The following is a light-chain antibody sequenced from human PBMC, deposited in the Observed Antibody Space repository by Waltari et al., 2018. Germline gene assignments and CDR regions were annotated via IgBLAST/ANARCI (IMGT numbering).Light chain of an antibody. CDR1: SSDVGGYNL. Sequence: QSALTQPASVSGSPGQSITISCTGASSDVGGYNLVSWYRQHPGKAPKLVIYEVNRRPSGVSHRFSGSKSGNTASLTISGLQTEDEADYFCCSYAGSSTYVFGTGTKVTVL. CDR3: CSYAGSSTYV. J-gene: IGLJ1*01. V-gene: IGLV2-23*02. CDR2: EVN.